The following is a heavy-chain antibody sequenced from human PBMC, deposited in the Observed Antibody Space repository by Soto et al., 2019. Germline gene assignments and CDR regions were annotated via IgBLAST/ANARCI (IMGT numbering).Heavy chain of an antibody. CDR1: AYTFSNYD. J-gene: IGHJ4*02. Sequence: QVQLVQSGAELKKPGASVKVSCKASAYTFSNYDMNWVRQATGQGPEWIGWVNPNNGDTGYAQKFQGRVTLTTDISTNTAYMELTSLRSEDTAIYYCAKVSRKGSAIDFDYWGQGTLITVSS. V-gene: IGHV1-8*01. CDR2: VNPNNGDT. D-gene: IGHD3-10*01. CDR3: AKVSRKGSAIDFDY.